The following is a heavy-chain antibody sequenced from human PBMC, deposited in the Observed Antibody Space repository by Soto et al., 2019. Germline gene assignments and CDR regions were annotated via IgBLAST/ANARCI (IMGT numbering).Heavy chain of an antibody. V-gene: IGHV4-61*01. CDR3: ALCGSGSNPWHNWLDP. J-gene: IGHJ5*02. CDR1: GGSVSSGTYY. Sequence: PSETLSLTCTVSGGSVSSGTYYWSWIRQPPGKGLEYIAYIFYHTGSTNYNPSLKSRVTISVDTSKNQFSLRLSSVTAADTAVYYCALCGSGSNPWHNWLDPWGQGTLVTVSS. CDR2: IFYHTGST. D-gene: IGHD3-10*01.